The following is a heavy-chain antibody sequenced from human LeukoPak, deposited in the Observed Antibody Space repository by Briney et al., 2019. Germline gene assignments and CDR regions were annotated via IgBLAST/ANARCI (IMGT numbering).Heavy chain of an antibody. CDR1: GGTFSSYA. D-gene: IGHD2-15*01. Sequence: ASVKVSCKASGGTFSSYAISWVRQAPGQGVEWMGGIIPIFGTANYAQKFQGGVTITADESTSTAYMQLSSQRSADTAVYYCARGVDCSDVRGPCEYYFDYWGQRTLVTVSS. V-gene: IGHV1-69*13. CDR3: ARGVDCSDVRGPCEYYFDY. CDR2: IIPIFGTA. J-gene: IGHJ4*02.